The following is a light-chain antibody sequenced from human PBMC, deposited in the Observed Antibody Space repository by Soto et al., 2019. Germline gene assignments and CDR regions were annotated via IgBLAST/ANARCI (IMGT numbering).Light chain of an antibody. CDR1: QSVSNNY. CDR3: QQYGSSGT. J-gene: IGKJ1*01. CDR2: GAS. V-gene: IGKV3-20*01. Sequence: ETVVTQSPGTLSLSPGERATRSCRASQSVSNNYLAWYQQKPGQAPRLLIYGASNRATGIPDRFSGSGSGTDFTLTISRLEPEDFAVYYCQQYGSSGTFGQGTKVDIK.